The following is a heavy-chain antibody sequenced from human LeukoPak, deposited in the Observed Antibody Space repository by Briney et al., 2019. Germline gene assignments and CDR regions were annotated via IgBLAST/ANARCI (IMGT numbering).Heavy chain of an antibody. CDR1: GFTFDDYA. CDR2: ISWNSGSI. J-gene: IGHJ4*02. D-gene: IGHD1-14*01. CDR3: ARNQRRLDY. V-gene: IGHV3-9*01. Sequence: GGSLRLSCAASGFTFDDYAMHWVRQAPGKGLEWVSGISWNSGSIGYVDSVKGRFTISRDNAKNSLYLQMNSLRAEDTAVYYCARNQRRLDYWGQGTLVTVSS.